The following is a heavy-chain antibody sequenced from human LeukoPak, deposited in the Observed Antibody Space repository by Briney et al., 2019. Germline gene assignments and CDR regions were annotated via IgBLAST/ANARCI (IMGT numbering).Heavy chain of an antibody. Sequence: GGSLRLSCAASGFTVSSNYMSWVRQAPGKGLEWVSVIYSGGSTYYADSVKGRFTISRDNSRSTLYIQMNSLRAEDTAVYYCARRAGAYSHPYDYWGQGTLVTVSS. D-gene: IGHD4/OR15-4a*01. V-gene: IGHV3-53*01. CDR2: IYSGGST. J-gene: IGHJ4*02. CDR1: GFTVSSNY. CDR3: ARRAGAYSHPYDY.